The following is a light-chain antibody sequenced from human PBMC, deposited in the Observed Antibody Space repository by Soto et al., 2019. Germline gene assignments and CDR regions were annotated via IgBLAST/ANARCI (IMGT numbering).Light chain of an antibody. CDR2: SNN. CDR1: SSNIGSNT. CDR3: AAWDDSLNGLV. Sequence: QCVLTQPPSASGTPGQRVTISCSGSSSNIGSNTVNWYQQLPGTAPKLLIYSNNQRPSGVPDRFSGSKSGTSASLAISGLQSEDEADYYCAAWDDSLNGLVFGGGTKVTVL. V-gene: IGLV1-44*01. J-gene: IGLJ2*01.